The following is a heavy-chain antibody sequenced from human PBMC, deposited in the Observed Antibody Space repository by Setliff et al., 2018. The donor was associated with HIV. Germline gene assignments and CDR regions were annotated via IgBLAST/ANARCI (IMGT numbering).Heavy chain of an antibody. V-gene: IGHV1-69*05. Sequence: SVKVSCKAAGGTFNSYILSWVRQAPGQGLEWTGGIIPSFGTVTYAQKFRGRVTMTRNTAIGTAYMELSGLGSEDTAIYYCATGNPRTNTRYYYGSEGYLSSFTMDVWGQGTTVTVSS. CDR2: IIPSFGTV. D-gene: IGHD3-10*01. CDR1: GGTFNSYI. J-gene: IGHJ6*02. CDR3: ATGNPRTNTRYYYGSEGYLSSFTMDV.